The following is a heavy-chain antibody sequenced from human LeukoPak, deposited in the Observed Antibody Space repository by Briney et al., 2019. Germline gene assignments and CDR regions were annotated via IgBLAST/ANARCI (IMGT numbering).Heavy chain of an antibody. CDR2: IIPIFGTA. Sequence: SVKVSCKASGGTFSSYAISWVRQAPGQGLEWMGGIIPIFGTANYAQKFQGRVTITTDESTSTAYMELSSLRSEDTAVYYCARAGRGYCSSTSCYDYYYYMDVWGKGTTVTVSS. CDR1: GGTFSSYA. CDR3: ARAGRGYCSSTSCYDYYYYMDV. V-gene: IGHV1-69*05. D-gene: IGHD2-2*01. J-gene: IGHJ6*03.